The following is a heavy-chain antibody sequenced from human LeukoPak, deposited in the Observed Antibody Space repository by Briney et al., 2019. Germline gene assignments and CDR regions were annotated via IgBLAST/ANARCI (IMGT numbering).Heavy chain of an antibody. CDR1: GGSFSGYY. Sequence: PSETLSLTCAVYGGSFSGYYWSWIRQPPGKGLEWIGEINHSGSTNYNPSLKSRVTISVDTSKNQFSLKLSSVTAADTAVYYCARDGYNLYYYYMDVWGKGTTVTVSS. J-gene: IGHJ6*03. V-gene: IGHV4-34*01. D-gene: IGHD5-24*01. CDR3: ARDGYNLYYYYMDV. CDR2: INHSGST.